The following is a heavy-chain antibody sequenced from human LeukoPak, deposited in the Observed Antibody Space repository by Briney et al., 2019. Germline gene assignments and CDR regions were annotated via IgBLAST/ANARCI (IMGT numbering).Heavy chain of an antibody. CDR2: IDWDDDK. V-gene: IGHV2-70*17. CDR3: ARTHSSTYHFDF. CDR1: GFSLSTSGMC. Sequence: RESGPALVKPTQPLTLTCSFSGFSLSTSGMCVSWIRQPPGKALEWLARIDWDDDKFYSTSLKTRLTISKDTSKNQVVLTMTSMDPVDTATYYCARTHSSTYHFDFWGQGTLVTVSS. J-gene: IGHJ4*02. D-gene: IGHD2/OR15-2a*01.